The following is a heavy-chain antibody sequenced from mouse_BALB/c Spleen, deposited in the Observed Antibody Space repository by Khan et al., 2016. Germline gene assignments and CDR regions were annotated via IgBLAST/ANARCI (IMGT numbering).Heavy chain of an antibody. CDR2: ISYSGST. Sequence: EVQLQESGPGLVKPSQSLSLTCTVTGYSITSDYAWNWIRQFPGNRLEWMGYISYSGSTSYNPSLKSRISITRDTSKNQFFPQLNSVTSEDTATYYCARSDYGDKDAMDYWGQGTSVTVSS. V-gene: IGHV3-2*02. D-gene: IGHD1-1*01. CDR1: GYSITSDYA. J-gene: IGHJ4*01. CDR3: ARSDYGDKDAMDY.